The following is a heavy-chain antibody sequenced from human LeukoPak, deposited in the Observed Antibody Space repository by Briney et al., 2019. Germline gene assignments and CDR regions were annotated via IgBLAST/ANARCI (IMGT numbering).Heavy chain of an antibody. D-gene: IGHD6-19*01. CDR3: ARLHEALAGFAPS. CDR2: INHSGST. Sequence: SETLSLTCAVYGGSFSGYYWSWIRQPPGKGLEWIGEINHSGSTNYNPSLKSRVTISVDTSKNQFSLKLSSVTAADTAVYYCARLHEALAGFAPSWGQGTLVTVSS. V-gene: IGHV4-34*01. CDR1: GGSFSGYY. J-gene: IGHJ4*02.